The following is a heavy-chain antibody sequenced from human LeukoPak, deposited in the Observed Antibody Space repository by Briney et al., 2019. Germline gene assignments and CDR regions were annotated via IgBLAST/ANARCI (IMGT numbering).Heavy chain of an antibody. CDR3: ARDFWVVTASDAFDI. CDR2: ISAYNGNT. J-gene: IGHJ3*02. Sequence: EASVKVSFKASGYTFTSYGISWVRQAPGQGLEWMGWISAYNGNTNYAQKLQGRVTMTTDTSTSTAYMELRSLRSDDTAVYYCARDFWVVTASDAFDIWGQGTMVTVSS. D-gene: IGHD2-21*02. CDR1: GYTFTSYG. V-gene: IGHV1-18*01.